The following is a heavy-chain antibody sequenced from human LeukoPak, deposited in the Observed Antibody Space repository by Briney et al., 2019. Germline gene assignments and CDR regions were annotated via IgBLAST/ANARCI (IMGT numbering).Heavy chain of an antibody. J-gene: IGHJ6*03. V-gene: IGHV4-34*01. CDR1: GGSFSGYY. D-gene: IGHD3-10*01. CDR3: ARLTNRITMVRGVGSAYYYYYMDV. Sequence: PSETLSLTCAVYGGSFSGYYWSWIRQLPGKGLEWIGEINHSGSTNYNPSLKSRVTTSVDTSKNQFSLKLSSVTAADTAVYYCARLTNRITMVRGVGSAYYYYYMDVWGKGTTVTVSS. CDR2: INHSGST.